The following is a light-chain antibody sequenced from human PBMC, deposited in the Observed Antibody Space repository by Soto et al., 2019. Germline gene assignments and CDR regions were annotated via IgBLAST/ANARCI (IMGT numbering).Light chain of an antibody. CDR3: MQGTPWPRT. V-gene: IGKV2-30*01. CDR1: QSLVYSDGTTY. J-gene: IGKJ1*01. Sequence: DVVMTQSPLSLPVILGQPASISCRSSQSLVYSDGTTYLNWFHQRPCQSPRRLFYKVSNRDSGVPDRFSGSAAGTYFTLKISMVEAEDVGVYYCMQGTPWPRTFGQGTKVEIK. CDR2: KVS.